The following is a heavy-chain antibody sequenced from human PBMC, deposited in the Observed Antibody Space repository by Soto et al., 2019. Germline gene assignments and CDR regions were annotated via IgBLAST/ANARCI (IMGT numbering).Heavy chain of an antibody. Sequence: EVQLVESGGGLVQPGESLRLSCAASGFTFSNYWMHWVRQAPGKGLVWVSRIDSDGSRITYADFVTGRFTISSDNAKNTVYLHMNSLAAEDTAVYYCVRTSLVVAVATREDFRGQGTLVTVSS. V-gene: IGHV3-74*01. J-gene: IGHJ4*02. CDR1: GFTFSNYW. CDR2: IDSDGSRI. D-gene: IGHD2-15*01. CDR3: VRTSLVVAVATREDF.